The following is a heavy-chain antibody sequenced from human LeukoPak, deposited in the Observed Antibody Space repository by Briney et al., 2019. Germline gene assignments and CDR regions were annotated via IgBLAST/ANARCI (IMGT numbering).Heavy chain of an antibody. CDR2: ISSSDSTI. Sequence: QPGGSLRLSCAASGFTFRSYEMNWVRRAPGKGLEWVSYISSSDSTIYYAASVKGRFTISRDNAKNSLFLQMNSLRAEDTAVYYCARSEITMVRGGAFDIWGQGTMVTVSS. CDR1: GFTFRSYE. J-gene: IGHJ3*02. V-gene: IGHV3-48*03. D-gene: IGHD3-10*01. CDR3: ARSEITMVRGGAFDI.